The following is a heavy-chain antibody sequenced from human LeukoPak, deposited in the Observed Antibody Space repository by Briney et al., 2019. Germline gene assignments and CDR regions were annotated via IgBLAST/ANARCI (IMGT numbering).Heavy chain of an antibody. J-gene: IGHJ4*02. Sequence: ASVKVSCKASGYTFTSYDINWVRQATGQGLEWMGWMNPNSGNTGYAQKFQGRVTMTRNTSISTAYMELSSLRSEDTAVYYCARGNYYDSSGYYYELAPDYCGQGTLVTVSS. D-gene: IGHD3-22*01. CDR2: MNPNSGNT. V-gene: IGHV1-8*01. CDR3: ARGNYYDSSGYYYELAPDY. CDR1: GYTFTSYD.